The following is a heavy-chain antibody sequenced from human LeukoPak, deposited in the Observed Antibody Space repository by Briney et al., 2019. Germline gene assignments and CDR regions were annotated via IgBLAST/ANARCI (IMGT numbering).Heavy chain of an antibody. CDR1: CGSFSGYY. Sequence: SETLSITCAVYCGSFSGYYWSWIRQPPGKGLEWIGEINHSGSTNYNPSLKSRVTISVDTSKNQFSLKLSSVTAADTAVYYCARRRVYCSGGSCRYFDYWGQGTLVTVSS. CDR3: ARRRVYCSGGSCRYFDY. J-gene: IGHJ4*02. CDR2: INHSGST. V-gene: IGHV4-34*01. D-gene: IGHD2-15*01.